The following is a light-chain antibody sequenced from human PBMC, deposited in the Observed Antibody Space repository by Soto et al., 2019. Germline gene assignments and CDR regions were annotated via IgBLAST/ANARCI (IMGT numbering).Light chain of an antibody. Sequence: EIVLTQSPATLSVSPGERATLSCRASQSLTANLAWYQQKPGQAPRLLIYGASTRATGIPARFSGSGSGTDVPLTISSLQSEDFAVYYWQQYDNWPPVTFGQGTKLEIK. V-gene: IGKV3-15*01. CDR1: QSLTAN. CDR3: QQYDNWPPVT. CDR2: GAS. J-gene: IGKJ2*01.